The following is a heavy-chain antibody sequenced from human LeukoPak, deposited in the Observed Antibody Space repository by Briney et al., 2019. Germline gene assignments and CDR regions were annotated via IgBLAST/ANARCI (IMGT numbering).Heavy chain of an antibody. CDR1: GYTFSKFP. CDR3: AKSDSLLSRGYFEY. Sequence: GGSLTLSCAASGYTFSKFPMTWVRNAPGRGVERGSTISDSGGSTYYAESVKGRFTISRDNSKDTLYVQMNSLRAEDAAVYYCAKSDSLLSRGYFEYWGQGTLVTVSS. J-gene: IGHJ4*02. CDR2: ISDSGGST. V-gene: IGHV3-23*01. D-gene: IGHD2-21*01.